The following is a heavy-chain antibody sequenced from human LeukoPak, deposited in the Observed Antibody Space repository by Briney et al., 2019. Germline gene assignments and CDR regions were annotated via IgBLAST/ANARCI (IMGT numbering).Heavy chain of an antibody. Sequence: PGGSLRLSCAASGFTFSGYAVSWVRQAPGKGLEWVSGISGSGGSTYYADSVKGRFTISRDNSKNTLYLQMNSLRAEDTAVYYCAKDQRAGAYYYSLYGMDVWGQGTTVTVSS. CDR1: GFTFSGYA. D-gene: IGHD3-10*01. CDR3: AKDQRAGAYYYSLYGMDV. CDR2: ISGSGGST. J-gene: IGHJ6*02. V-gene: IGHV3-23*01.